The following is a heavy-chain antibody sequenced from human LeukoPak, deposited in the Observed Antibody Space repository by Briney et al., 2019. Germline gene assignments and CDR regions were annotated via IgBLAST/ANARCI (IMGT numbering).Heavy chain of an antibody. CDR1: GYTFTSYG. Sequence: ASVKVSCKASGYTFTSYGITWVRQAPGQGLEWVGWISAYSGNPNYAQKLQGRITITTDTSTSAAYMELRSLRSDDTAVYFCARVGYGGNYFDFWGQGTLVTVSS. V-gene: IGHV1-18*01. CDR2: ISAYSGNP. D-gene: IGHD4-23*01. CDR3: ARVGYGGNYFDF. J-gene: IGHJ4*02.